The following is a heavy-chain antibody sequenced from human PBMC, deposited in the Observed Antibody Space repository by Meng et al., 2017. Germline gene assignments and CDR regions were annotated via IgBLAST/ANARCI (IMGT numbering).Heavy chain of an antibody. CDR2: IIPIFGTA. J-gene: IGHJ3*02. CDR3: ASSIRANYYDSSDAFDI. V-gene: IGHV1-69*13. Sequence: SVKVSCKASGGTFSSYAISWVRQAPGQGLEWMGGIIPIFGTANYAQKFQGRVTITADESTSTAYMELRSLRSDDTAVYYCASSIRANYYDSSDAFDIWGQGTMVTVSS. CDR1: GGTFSSYA. D-gene: IGHD3-22*01.